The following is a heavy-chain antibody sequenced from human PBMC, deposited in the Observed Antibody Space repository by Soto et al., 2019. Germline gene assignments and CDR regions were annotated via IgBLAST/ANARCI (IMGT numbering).Heavy chain of an antibody. V-gene: IGHV4-59*01. Sequence: SETLSLTCSVSGGSISDFYWSWIRKPPGKALEWIGYIYYSGRTDYNPSLQSRVTISVDPSKTQFSLNLRSVTPADTAVYYCARLGGVAARTFDYWGQGAQVTVSS. CDR2: IYYSGRT. CDR3: ARLGGVAARTFDY. D-gene: IGHD6-6*01. J-gene: IGHJ4*02. CDR1: GGSISDFY.